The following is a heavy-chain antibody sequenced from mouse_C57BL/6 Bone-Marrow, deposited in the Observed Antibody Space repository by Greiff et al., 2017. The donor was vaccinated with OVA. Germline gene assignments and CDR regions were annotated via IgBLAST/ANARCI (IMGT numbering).Heavy chain of an antibody. CDR1: GYTFTSYW. V-gene: IGHV1-7*01. Sequence: VQGVESGAELAKPGASVKLSCKASGYTFTSYWMHWVKQRPGQGLEWIGYINPSSGYTKYNQKFKDKATLTADKSSSTAYMQLSSLTYEDSAVYYCAYGNYVWFAYWGQGTLVTVSA. CDR3: AYGNYVWFAY. J-gene: IGHJ3*01. D-gene: IGHD2-1*01. CDR2: INPSSGYT.